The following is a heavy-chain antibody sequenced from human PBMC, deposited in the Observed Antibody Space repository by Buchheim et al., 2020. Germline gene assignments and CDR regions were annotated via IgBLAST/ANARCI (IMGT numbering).Heavy chain of an antibody. CDR2: ISGSGGST. J-gene: IGHJ6*02. CDR1: GFTFSSYA. CDR3: SRFLEWLLYPADSSSVAYYYYGMDV. V-gene: IGHV3-23*01. D-gene: IGHD3-3*01. Sequence: EVQLLESGGGLVQPGGSLRLSCAASGFTFSSYAMSWVRQAPGKGLEWVSAISGSGGSTYYADSVKGRFTISRDNSKNTLYLQMNSLRAEDTAVYYASRFLEWLLYPADSSSVAYYYYGMDVWGQGTT.